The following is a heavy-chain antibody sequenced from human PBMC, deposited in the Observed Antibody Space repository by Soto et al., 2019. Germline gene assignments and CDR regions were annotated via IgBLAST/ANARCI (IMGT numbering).Heavy chain of an antibody. J-gene: IGHJ4*02. V-gene: IGHV3-23*01. Sequence: EVQLLESGGGLVQPGGSLRLSCAASGFTFSSYAMSWVRQAPGKGLEWVSLITGSGVTTYYADSVEGRFTITRDNSKNSLYLQMNSLRAEDTAVYYCAEAVSGSIRYFDYWGQGTLVTVSS. D-gene: IGHD1-26*01. CDR1: GFTFSSYA. CDR2: ITGSGVTT. CDR3: AEAVSGSIRYFDY.